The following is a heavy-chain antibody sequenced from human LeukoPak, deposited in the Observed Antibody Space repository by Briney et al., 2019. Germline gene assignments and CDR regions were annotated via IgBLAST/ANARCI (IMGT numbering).Heavy chain of an antibody. CDR3: AKDREGMIDY. Sequence: GGTLRLSCAASGFTFSSYGMSWVRQAPGKGLEWVSAISGSGGSTYYADSVKGRFTISRDNSENTLYLQMNSLRAEDTAVYYCAKDREGMIDYWGQGTLVTVSS. CDR1: GFTFSSYG. CDR2: ISGSGGST. V-gene: IGHV3-23*01. J-gene: IGHJ4*02. D-gene: IGHD1-26*01.